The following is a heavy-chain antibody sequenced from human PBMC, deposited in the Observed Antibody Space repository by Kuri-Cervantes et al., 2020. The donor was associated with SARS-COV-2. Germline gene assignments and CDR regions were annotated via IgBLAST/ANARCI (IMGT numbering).Heavy chain of an antibody. D-gene: IGHD2-2*01. Sequence: GESLKISCAASGFTFSSYEMNWVRQAPGKGLEWVSYISSSGSTIYYADSVKGRFTISRDNAKNSLYLQMNSLRAEDTAVYYCAKKGVGSSTSTVYYYYYMDVWGKGTTVTVSS. CDR1: GFTFSSYE. CDR3: AKKGVGSSTSTVYYYYYMDV. V-gene: IGHV3-48*03. CDR2: ISSSGSTI. J-gene: IGHJ6*03.